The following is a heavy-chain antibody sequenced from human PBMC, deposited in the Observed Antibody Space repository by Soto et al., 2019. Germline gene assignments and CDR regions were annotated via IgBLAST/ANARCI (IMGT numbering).Heavy chain of an antibody. CDR3: AKDPQLWARGFDY. Sequence: QVQLVESGGGVVQPGRSLRLSCAASGFTFSSYGMHWVRQAPGKGLEWVAVISYDGSNKYYADSVKGRFTISRDNSKNTLYMQMNSLRAEDTAVYYCAKDPQLWARGFDYWGQGTLVTVSS. D-gene: IGHD5-18*01. V-gene: IGHV3-30*18. J-gene: IGHJ4*02. CDR1: GFTFSSYG. CDR2: ISYDGSNK.